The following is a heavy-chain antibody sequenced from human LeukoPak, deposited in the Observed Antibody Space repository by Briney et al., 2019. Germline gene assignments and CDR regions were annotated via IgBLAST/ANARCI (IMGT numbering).Heavy chain of an antibody. J-gene: IGHJ5*02. Sequence: SETLSLTCTVSGASISTYYWSWIRQPPGKGLEWIGYIYISGGTNYNPSLSSRVTISGDTSKNQFSLKLNSVTAADTAVYYCARMRLTSNWYSWFDPWGQGTLVTISS. D-gene: IGHD6-13*01. CDR2: IYISGGT. CDR3: ARMRLTSNWYSWFDP. CDR1: GASISTYY. V-gene: IGHV4-4*09.